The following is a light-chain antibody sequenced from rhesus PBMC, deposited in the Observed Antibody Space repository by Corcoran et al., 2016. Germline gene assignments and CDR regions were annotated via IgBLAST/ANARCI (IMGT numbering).Light chain of an antibody. V-gene: IGKV2-72*01. J-gene: IGKJ4*01. CDR2: GGS. Sequence: DIVMTQTPLSLPITPGEPASISCRSSQSLLHSSGNTYLHWYLQKPGQSPRLLIYGGSNRASGVPDRFSGSGSGTDFPLKISKVEAEDVGVYYCVQAIAFPLTFGGGTKVGIK. CDR1: QSLLHSSGNTY. CDR3: VQAIAFPLT.